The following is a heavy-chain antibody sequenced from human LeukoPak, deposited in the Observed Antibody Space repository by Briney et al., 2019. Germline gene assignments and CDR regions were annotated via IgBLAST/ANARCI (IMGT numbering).Heavy chain of an antibody. Sequence: ASVKVSCKASGYTFTSYAMHWVRQAPGQRLEWMGWINAGNGNTKYSQKFQGRVTITRDTSASTAYMELSSLRSEDTAVYYCARDQGRSSSWYYYYDGMDVWGQGTTVTVSS. V-gene: IGHV1-3*01. D-gene: IGHD6-13*01. CDR2: INAGNGNT. CDR1: GYTFTSYA. J-gene: IGHJ6*02. CDR3: ARDQGRSSSWYYYYDGMDV.